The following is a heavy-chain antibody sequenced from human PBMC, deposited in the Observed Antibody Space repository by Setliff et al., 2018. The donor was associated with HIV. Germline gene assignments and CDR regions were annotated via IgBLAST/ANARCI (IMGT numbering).Heavy chain of an antibody. CDR3: AKDGISGGAYLPYYFDY. J-gene: IGHJ4*01. CDR2: ISGSGGST. CDR1: GFTFNTYA. V-gene: IGHV3-23*01. Sequence: GESLKISCAASGFTFNTYAMSWVRQAPGKGLEWVSVISGSGGSTFYADSVKGRFTISRDNSKNTLYLLMNGLRVEDTAVYYCAKDGISGGAYLPYYFDYWAHGTLVTVSS. D-gene: IGHD2-15*01.